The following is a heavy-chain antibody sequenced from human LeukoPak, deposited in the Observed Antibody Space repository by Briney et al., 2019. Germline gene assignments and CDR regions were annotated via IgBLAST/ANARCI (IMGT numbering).Heavy chain of an antibody. D-gene: IGHD1-26*01. J-gene: IGHJ4*02. V-gene: IGHV4-4*02. CDR3: ARQGELAIDY. CDR2: VHLDGRT. Sequence: PSETLSLTCGVSGGSVTSTNWWTWVRQPPGKGLEWIGEVHLDGRTNYNPSLKSRLTMSVDLSENHVSLKLTSVTAADTAVYYCARQGELAIDYWGQGTLVTVSS. CDR1: GGSVTSTNW.